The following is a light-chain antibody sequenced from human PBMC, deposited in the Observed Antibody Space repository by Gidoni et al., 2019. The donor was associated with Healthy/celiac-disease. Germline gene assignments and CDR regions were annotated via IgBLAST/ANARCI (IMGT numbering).Light chain of an antibody. J-gene: IGKJ4*01. CDR2: GAS. CDR3: QQYNNWPRT. V-gene: IGKV3-15*01. Sequence: DIVMTPSPATLSVSPGARATLSCRSSQSVSSNLAWYQQKPGQAPRLLIYGASNRATGIPARFSGSGSGTEFTLTISSLQSEDFAVYYWQQYNNWPRTFGGGTKVEIK. CDR1: QSVSSN.